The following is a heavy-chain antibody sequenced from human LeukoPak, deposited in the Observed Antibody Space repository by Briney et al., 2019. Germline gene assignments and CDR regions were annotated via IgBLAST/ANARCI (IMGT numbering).Heavy chain of an antibody. Sequence: ASVKVSCKASGGTFSSYAISWVRQAPGQGLEWMGWISAYNGNTNYAQKLQGRVTMTTDTSTSTAYMELRSLRSDDTAVYYCARIEGSSYPLDYWGQGTLVTVSS. V-gene: IGHV1-18*01. D-gene: IGHD1-26*01. CDR1: GGTFSSYA. CDR2: ISAYNGNT. CDR3: ARIEGSSYPLDY. J-gene: IGHJ4*02.